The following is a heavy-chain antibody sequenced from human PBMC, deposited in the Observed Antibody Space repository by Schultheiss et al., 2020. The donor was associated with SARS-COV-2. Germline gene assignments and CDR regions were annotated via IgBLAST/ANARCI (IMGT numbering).Heavy chain of an antibody. D-gene: IGHD1-1*01. CDR1: EYTFTGYY. CDR2: INPNSGAT. CDR3: ARDNASGGTGDAFDI. J-gene: IGHJ3*02. Sequence: ASVKVSCKASEYTFTGYYIHWVRQAPGQGLEWMGWINPNSGATKYAQKFQGWVTMTRDTSISTAYMEVGRLRSDDTAIYYCARDNASGGTGDAFDIWGQGTMVTVSS. V-gene: IGHV1-2*04.